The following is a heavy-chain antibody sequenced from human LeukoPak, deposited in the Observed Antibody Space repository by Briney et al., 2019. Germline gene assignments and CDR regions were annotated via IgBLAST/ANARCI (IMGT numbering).Heavy chain of an antibody. Sequence: PGGSLRLSCVVSGFTFSSHEMHWVRQAPGKGLEWVSHISSRGTAMYYADSVKGRFTISRDNAKNSLYLQMNSLRAEDTAVYYCARGPTDFDFWSGYAAWGQGTLVTVSS. V-gene: IGHV3-48*03. CDR2: ISSRGTAM. D-gene: IGHD3-3*01. J-gene: IGHJ5*02. CDR1: GFTFSSHE. CDR3: ARGPTDFDFWSGYAA.